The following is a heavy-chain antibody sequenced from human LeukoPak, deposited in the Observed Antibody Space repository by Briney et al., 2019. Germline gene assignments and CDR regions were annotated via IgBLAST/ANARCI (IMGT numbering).Heavy chain of an antibody. CDR3: AREYSSSSGGYCFDY. CDR2: IYTSGST. Sequence: SETLSLTCTVSGGSISSYYWSWIRQPAGKGLELIGRIYTSGSTNYNPSLKSRVTMSVDTSKNQFSLKLSSVTAADTAVYYCAREYSSSSGGYCFDYWGQGTLVTVSS. CDR1: GGSISSYY. D-gene: IGHD6-6*01. V-gene: IGHV4-4*07. J-gene: IGHJ4*02.